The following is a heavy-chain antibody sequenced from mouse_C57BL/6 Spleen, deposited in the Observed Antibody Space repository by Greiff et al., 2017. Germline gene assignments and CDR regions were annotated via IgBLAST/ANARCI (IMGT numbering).Heavy chain of an antibody. CDR3: ATGGFAY. CDR1: GFTFSDYG. V-gene: IGHV5-17*01. Sequence: EVQLVESGGGLVKPGGSLKLSCAASGFTFSDYGMHWVRQAPEKGLEWVAYISSGSSTLYYADTVKGRFTISRDNAKNTLFLQMTSLRSEDTAMYYCATGGFAYWGQGTLVTVSA. J-gene: IGHJ3*01. D-gene: IGHD4-1*01. CDR2: ISSGSSTL.